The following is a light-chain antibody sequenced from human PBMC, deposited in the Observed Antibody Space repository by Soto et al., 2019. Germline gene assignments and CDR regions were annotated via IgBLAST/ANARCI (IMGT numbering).Light chain of an antibody. CDR1: SSNIGAGYD. V-gene: IGLV1-40*01. J-gene: IGLJ2*01. Sequence: QSVLTQPPSVSGAPGQRVTISCTGSSSNIGAGYDVHWYQQLPGTAPKLLIYGNSNRPSGVPDRFSGSKSGTSASLAITGLHAEDEADYCQSYDSSLSCSGVVFGGVTTVPVL. CDR3: QSYDSSLSCSGVV. CDR2: GNS.